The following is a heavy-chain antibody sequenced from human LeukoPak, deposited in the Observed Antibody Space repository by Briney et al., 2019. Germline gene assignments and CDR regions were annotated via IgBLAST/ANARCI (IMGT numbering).Heavy chain of an antibody. D-gene: IGHD6-13*01. CDR1: NDSISPLY. Sequence: SETLSLTCTVSNDSISPLYWGWIRQPPGKGLEFIGYIFYSGTTNLNPSLKGRVTLSVDTSKNQFSLRLNSVTAADTAVYYCARGGSAAKYYFDSWGQGTLVTVSS. CDR3: ARGGSAAKYYFDS. V-gene: IGHV4-59*11. J-gene: IGHJ4*02. CDR2: IFYSGTT.